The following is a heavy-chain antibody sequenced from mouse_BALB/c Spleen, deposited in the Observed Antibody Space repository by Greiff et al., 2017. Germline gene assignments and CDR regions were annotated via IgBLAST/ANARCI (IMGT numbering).Heavy chain of an antibody. Sequence: VQLKQSGPELVTPGASVKISCKSSGYSFTGYFMNWVKQSHGKSLEWIGRINPYNGDTFYNQKFKGKATVTVDKSSSTAHMELLSLTSEDSAVYYCGRPLFYDYAWCAYWGQGTLVTVSA. CDR1: GYSFTGYF. V-gene: IGHV1-37*01. D-gene: IGHD2-4*01. CDR3: GRPLFYDYAWCAY. J-gene: IGHJ3*01. CDR2: INPYNGDT.